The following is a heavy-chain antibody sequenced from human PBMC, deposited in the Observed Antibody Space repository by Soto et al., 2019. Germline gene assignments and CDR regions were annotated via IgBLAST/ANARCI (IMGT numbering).Heavy chain of an antibody. V-gene: IGHV3-66*01. Sequence: EVQLVESGGGLVQPGGSLRLSCAASGFSVSNNYMTWVRQAPGKGLEWVSVIYSGGSTHYADSVRGRFTISRDNSKNTWYLQMDSLRAEDTGVYYCARDQLHCGGGTCSPDPLGHWGRGTLVTVSS. D-gene: IGHD2-15*01. CDR1: GFSVSNNY. CDR2: IYSGGST. J-gene: IGHJ4*02. CDR3: ARDQLHCGGGTCSPDPLGH.